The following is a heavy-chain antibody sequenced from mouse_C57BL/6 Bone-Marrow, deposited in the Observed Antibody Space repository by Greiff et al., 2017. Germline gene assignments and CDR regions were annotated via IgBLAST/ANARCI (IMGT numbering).Heavy chain of an antibody. J-gene: IGHJ2*01. CDR1: GYAFTNYL. Sequence: QVQLKQSGAELVRPGTSVKVSCKASGYAFTNYLIEWVKQRPGQGLEWIGVINPGSGGTNYNEKFKGKATLTADKSSSTAYMQLSSLTSEDSAVYFCARRRYYFDYWGQGTTLTVSS. CDR2: INPGSGGT. CDR3: ARRRYYFDY. V-gene: IGHV1-54*01.